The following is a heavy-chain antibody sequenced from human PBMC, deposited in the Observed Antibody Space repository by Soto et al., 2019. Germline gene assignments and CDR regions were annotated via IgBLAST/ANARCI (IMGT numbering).Heavy chain of an antibody. CDR1: GXTFTRYR. V-gene: IGHV3-21*06. CDR3: ARESEDLSSNLDY. CDR2: ISSTTNYI. Sequence: GSLRLSCAASGXTFTRYRMNWVRQAPGKGLELVASISSTTNYIYYGESLKGRLTISRDNAKNSMYLQMNTLRAEDTAVYYCARESEDLSSNLDYWGQGTLGTVS. J-gene: IGHJ4*02.